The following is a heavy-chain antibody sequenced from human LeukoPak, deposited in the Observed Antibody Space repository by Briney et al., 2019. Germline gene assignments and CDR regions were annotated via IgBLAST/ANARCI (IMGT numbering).Heavy chain of an antibody. CDR3: AREGSYCVGGDCYSFDF. D-gene: IGHD2-21*02. CDR2: MHPGNGNT. Sequence: ASVKVSCKASGYRFISNYIQWVRQAPGLGPEWMGWMHPGNGNTRYAEKFQGRVTMTRDTSIDTAYMDLSSLRSDDTAVYYCAREGSYCVGGDCYSFDFWGQGTLITVSS. V-gene: IGHV1-2*02. J-gene: IGHJ4*02. CDR1: GYRFISNY.